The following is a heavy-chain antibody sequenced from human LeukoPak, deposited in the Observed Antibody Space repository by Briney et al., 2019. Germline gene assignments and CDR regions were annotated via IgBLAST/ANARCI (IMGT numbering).Heavy chain of an antibody. J-gene: IGHJ5*02. CDR2: INPSSGGT. D-gene: IGHD3-9*01. CDR3: AREYYDILTGYLPWFDL. V-gene: IGHV1-2*06. Sequence: GASVKVSCKASGYTFTGYYMHWVRQAPGQGLEWMGRINPSSGGTNYAQKFQGRVTMTRDTSISTAYMELSRPRSDDTAVYYCAREYYDILTGYLPWFDLWGQGTLVTVSS. CDR1: GYTFTGYY.